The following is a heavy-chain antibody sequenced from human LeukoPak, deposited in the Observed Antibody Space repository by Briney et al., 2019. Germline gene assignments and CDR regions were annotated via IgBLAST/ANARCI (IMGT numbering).Heavy chain of an antibody. V-gene: IGHV3-11*01. CDR1: GFTFSDYY. CDR2: ISSSGGTI. CDR3: ARGTYDYVWGTYRYQEKKPGGY. J-gene: IGHJ4*02. D-gene: IGHD3-16*02. Sequence: GGSLRLSCAASGFTFSDYYMNSIRQAPGKGLEWVSYISSSGGTIYYADSVKVRFTISRDNAKNSLYLQMNSLRAEDTAVYYCARGTYDYVWGTYRYQEKKPGGYWGQGTLVTVSS.